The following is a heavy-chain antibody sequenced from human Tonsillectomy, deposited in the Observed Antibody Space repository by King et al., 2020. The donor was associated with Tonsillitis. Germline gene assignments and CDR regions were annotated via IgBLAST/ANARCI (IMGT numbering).Heavy chain of an antibody. J-gene: IGHJ4*02. D-gene: IGHD3-22*01. Sequence: VQLQESGPGLVKPSQTLSLTCTVSGGSISSGSYYWSWIRQPAGKGLEWIGRIYTSGSTNYNPSLKSRVTISVDTSKNQFSLKLSFVTAADTAVYYCARARGEYYYDSSGRRNYFDYWGQGTLVTVSS. CDR1: GGSISSGSYY. V-gene: IGHV4-61*02. CDR3: ARARGEYYYDSSGRRNYFDY. CDR2: IYTSGST.